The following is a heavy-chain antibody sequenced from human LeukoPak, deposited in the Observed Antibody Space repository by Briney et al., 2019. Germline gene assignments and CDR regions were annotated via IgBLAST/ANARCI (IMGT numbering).Heavy chain of an antibody. CDR1: GGSISSSSYY. Sequence: SETLSLTCTVSGGSISSSSYYWGWVRQPPGKGLEWIGSIYYSGSTYYNPSLKSRVTISVDTSKNQFSLKLSSVTAADTAVYYCASPGFNYGDYPEWFDPWGQGTLVTVSS. J-gene: IGHJ5*02. CDR2: IYYSGST. CDR3: ASPGFNYGDYPEWFDP. D-gene: IGHD4-17*01. V-gene: IGHV4-39*01.